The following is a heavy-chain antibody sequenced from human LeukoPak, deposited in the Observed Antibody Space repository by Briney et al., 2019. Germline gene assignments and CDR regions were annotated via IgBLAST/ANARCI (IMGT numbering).Heavy chain of an antibody. V-gene: IGHV1-18*01. Sequence: ASVKVSCKASGYTFSSYGISWVRQAPGQGLEWMGRISAYNGNTNYAQKLQGRVTMTTDTSTSTAYMELRSLRSDDTAVYYCARANGAANWFDPWGQGTLVTVSS. CDR2: ISAYNGNT. D-gene: IGHD1-1*01. CDR3: ARANGAANWFDP. J-gene: IGHJ5*02. CDR1: GYTFSSYG.